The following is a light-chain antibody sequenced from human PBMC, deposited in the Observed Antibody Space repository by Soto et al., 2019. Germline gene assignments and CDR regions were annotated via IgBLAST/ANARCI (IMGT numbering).Light chain of an antibody. CDR3: QPYNNWPLT. Sequence: EVVMRHSPATLPVSPGAGATLSCTASQGISDTLAWYQHKPGQTPRLLIYDTSTRATGVPTRFSGSRSGAEFTLTISGLQSEDFAIYYCQPYNNWPLTFGGGTKVDIK. J-gene: IGKJ4*01. CDR1: QGISDT. CDR2: DTS. V-gene: IGKV3-15*01.